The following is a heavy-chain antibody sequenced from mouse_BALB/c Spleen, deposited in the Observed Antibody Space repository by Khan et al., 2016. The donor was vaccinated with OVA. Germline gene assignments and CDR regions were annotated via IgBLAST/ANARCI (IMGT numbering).Heavy chain of an antibody. CDR2: IWAGGST. Sequence: QVQLKESGPGLVAPSQSLSITCTVTGFSLTSYAIHWIRQPPGKGLEWLGIIWAGGSTNYNSALMSRLSISKDNSKSQVFLKMNSLQTHDTAMYYCARNREPDYFDYWDQGTTLTVSS. V-gene: IGHV2-9*02. CDR1: GFSLTSYA. CDR3: ARNREPDYFDY. J-gene: IGHJ2*01.